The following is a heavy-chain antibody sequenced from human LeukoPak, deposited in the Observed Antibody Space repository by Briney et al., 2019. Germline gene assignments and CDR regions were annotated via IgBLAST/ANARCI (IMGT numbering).Heavy chain of an antibody. CDR2: ISTYNGNT. D-gene: IGHD3-3*01. CDR1: GYIFTSYG. J-gene: IGHJ4*02. CDR3: ARVGYTSGCDH. Sequence: ASVKVSCKASGYIFTSYGIGWVRQAPGPGLEWMGWISTYNGNTNYVQRLQARVTMTTDTPTNTVHMELRSLRSDDAAVYYCARVGYTSGCDHWGQGTLVTVSS. V-gene: IGHV1-18*01.